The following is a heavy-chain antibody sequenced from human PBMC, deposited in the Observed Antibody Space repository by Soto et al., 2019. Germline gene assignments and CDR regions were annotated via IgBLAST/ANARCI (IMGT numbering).Heavy chain of an antibody. CDR3: TRGYSRVSIYALDI. CDR1: GSGFSDQY. D-gene: IGHD6-19*01. V-gene: IGHV3-72*01. CDR2: TANKVNSYTT. J-gene: IGHJ3*02. Sequence: EVQLVESGGGLVQPGGSLRLSCVASGSGFSDQYMDWVRQAPGKGLEWVGRTANKVNSYTTEYAASVKGRFSISRDDSKNSLYLQMNGLKTEDTAIYFCTRGYSRVSIYALDIWGQGTMVTVSS.